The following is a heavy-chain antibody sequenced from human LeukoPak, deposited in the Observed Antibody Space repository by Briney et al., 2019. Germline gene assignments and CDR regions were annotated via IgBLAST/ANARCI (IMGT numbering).Heavy chain of an antibody. V-gene: IGHV4-59*08. CDR3: ARLNGGN. Sequence: SETLSLTCTVSGGSINNYYWSWIRQPPGKGLEWIGYIDYSGSTAYNPSLNGRVAVSLDASKNQFSLKLRSVTAADTAVYYCARLNGGNWGPGILVTVSS. D-gene: IGHD4-23*01. CDR2: IDYSGST. J-gene: IGHJ4*02. CDR1: GGSINNYY.